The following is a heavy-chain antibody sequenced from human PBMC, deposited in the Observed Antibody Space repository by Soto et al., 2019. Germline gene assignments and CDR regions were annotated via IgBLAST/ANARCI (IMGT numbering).Heavy chain of an antibody. CDR2: FSPKSTFR. CDR3: VRGGGGGRFDH. V-gene: IGHV3-11*06. D-gene: IGHD2-21*01. J-gene: IGHJ4*02. Sequence: QVHLVESGGGLVKPGGSLRLSCATSGFPFSDYYITWIRQAPGKGLEWLSHFSPKSTFRNYTDSVKGRFNISRDNTENSLLLQMNSVGVGDTAVYSCVRGGGGGRFDHCGQGVLVTVS. CDR1: GFPFSDYY.